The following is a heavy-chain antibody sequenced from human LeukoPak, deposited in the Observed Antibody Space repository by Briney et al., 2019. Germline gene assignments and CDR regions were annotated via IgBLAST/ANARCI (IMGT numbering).Heavy chain of an antibody. Sequence: SETLSLTCTVSGGSISSSSYYWGWIRQPPGKGLEWIGSIYYSGCTYYNPSLKSRVTISVDTSKNQFSLELSSVTAADTAVYYCARSDISDAFDIWGQGTMVTVSS. V-gene: IGHV4-39*01. D-gene: IGHD3-9*01. J-gene: IGHJ3*02. CDR2: IYYSGCT. CDR3: ARSDISDAFDI. CDR1: GGSISSSSYY.